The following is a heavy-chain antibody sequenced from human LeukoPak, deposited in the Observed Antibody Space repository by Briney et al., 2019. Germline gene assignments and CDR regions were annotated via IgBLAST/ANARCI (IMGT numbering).Heavy chain of an antibody. D-gene: IGHD4-11*01. V-gene: IGHV3-7*01. CDR1: GFTFSSYW. CDR3: ARDLGLQGSDFDY. Sequence: GGSLRLSCAASGFTFSSYWMSWVRQAPGKGLEWVANIKQDGSEKYYVDSVKGRFTISRDNAKNSLYLQMNSLRAEVTAVYYCARDLGLQGSDFDYWGQGTLVTVSS. J-gene: IGHJ4*02. CDR2: IKQDGSEK.